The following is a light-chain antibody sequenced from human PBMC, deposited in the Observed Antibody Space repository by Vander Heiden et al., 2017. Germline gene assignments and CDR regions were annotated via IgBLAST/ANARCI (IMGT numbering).Light chain of an antibody. J-gene: IGKJ1*01. Sequence: DILMNQSPEPLAVSLGERATINCKSSQSVLYSSNNKNYLAWYQQKPGQPPKLLIYWASTRESGVPDRFSGSGSGTDFTLTISSLQAEDVAVYYCQQYYSTPRTFGQGTKVEIK. CDR3: QQYYSTPRT. CDR1: QSVLYSSNNKNY. V-gene: IGKV4-1*01. CDR2: WAS.